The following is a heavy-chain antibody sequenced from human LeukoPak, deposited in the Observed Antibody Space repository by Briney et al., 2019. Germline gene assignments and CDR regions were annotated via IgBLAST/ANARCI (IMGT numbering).Heavy chain of an antibody. V-gene: IGHV3-33*01. Sequence: GGSLRLPCAASGFPFSSYGMHWVRQAPDKGLEWVAVIWYDGSNKYYADSVKGRFTISRDNSKNTLYLQMNSLRAEDTAVYYCARDSAAAGPFYYYGMDVWGQGTTVTVSS. D-gene: IGHD6-13*01. J-gene: IGHJ6*02. CDR2: IWYDGSNK. CDR1: GFPFSSYG. CDR3: ARDSAAAGPFYYYGMDV.